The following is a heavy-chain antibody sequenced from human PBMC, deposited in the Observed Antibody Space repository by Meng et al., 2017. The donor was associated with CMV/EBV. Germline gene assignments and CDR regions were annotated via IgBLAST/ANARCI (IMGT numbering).Heavy chain of an antibody. CDR3: ARDLIAVRPGWFDP. V-gene: IGHV1-18*01. CDR1: GYTFTTYG. D-gene: IGHD6-6*01. CDR2: ISAYNGNT. Sequence: KASGYTFTTYGISWVRQAPGQGLEWMGWISAYNGNTNYAQRIRGRVTMTTDTSRSTAYMELRSLRYDDTAVYYCARDLIAVRPGWFDPWGQGTLVTVSS. J-gene: IGHJ5*02.